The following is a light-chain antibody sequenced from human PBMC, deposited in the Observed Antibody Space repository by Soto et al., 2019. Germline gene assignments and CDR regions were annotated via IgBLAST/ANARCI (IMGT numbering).Light chain of an antibody. CDR1: SSDVGGYNY. V-gene: IGLV2-14*03. CDR3: SSYTTSNTRQIV. J-gene: IGLJ1*01. CDR2: DVS. Sequence: QSVLTQSASVSGSPGQSITISCTGTSSDVGGYNYVSWYQHHPGKAPKLIIYDVSNRPSGVSIRFSGSKSDNTASLTISGLQPEDEADYHCSSYTTSNTRQIVFGTGTKLTVL.